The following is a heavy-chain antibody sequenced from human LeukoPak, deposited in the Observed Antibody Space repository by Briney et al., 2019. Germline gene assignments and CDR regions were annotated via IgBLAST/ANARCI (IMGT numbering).Heavy chain of an antibody. CDR3: ARDLGELGFDY. D-gene: IGHD2-21*01. V-gene: IGHV3-21*01. J-gene: IGHJ4*02. Sequence: AGGSLRLSCAASGLTFSSYSMNWVRQAPGKGLEWVSSIGSSSSYIYYADSVKGRFTISRDNAKNSLYLQMNSLRAEDTAVYYCARDLGELGFDYWGQGTLVTVSS. CDR1: GLTFSSYS. CDR2: IGSSSSYI.